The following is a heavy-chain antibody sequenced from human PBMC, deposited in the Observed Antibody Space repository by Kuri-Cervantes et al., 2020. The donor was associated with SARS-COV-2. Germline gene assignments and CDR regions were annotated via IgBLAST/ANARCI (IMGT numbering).Heavy chain of an antibody. CDR3: ARDSSGLYYFDD. CDR2: ISSSGSTI. V-gene: IGHV3-48*01. J-gene: IGHJ4*02. D-gene: IGHD3-22*01. CDR1: GFTFRSYG. Sequence: GESLEISCAAAGFTFRSYGMNWVRQAPGKGLEWVSYISSSGSTIYYADSVNGRFTISRDNSKNTLYLQMNSLRAEDTAVYYCARDSSGLYYFDDWGQGTLVTVSS.